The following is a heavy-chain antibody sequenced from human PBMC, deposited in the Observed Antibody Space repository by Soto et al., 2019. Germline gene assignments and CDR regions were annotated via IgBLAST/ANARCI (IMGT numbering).Heavy chain of an antibody. V-gene: IGHV5-51*01. CDR1: GYSFTRDW. CDR2: IYPGDSDT. D-gene: IGHD6-6*01. Sequence: GESLKISCKGSGYSFTRDWIGWVRQMPGKGLEWMGIIYPGDSDTRYSPSFQGQVTISADKSISTAYLQWSSLKASDTAMYFCARSIAACRRHSYHSYATHVRGQATTVTRSS. CDR3: ARSIAACRRHSYHSYATHV. J-gene: IGHJ6*02.